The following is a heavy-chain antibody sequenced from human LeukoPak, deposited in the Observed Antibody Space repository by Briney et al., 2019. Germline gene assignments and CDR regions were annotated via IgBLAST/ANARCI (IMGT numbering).Heavy chain of an antibody. CDR2: ISYDGSNK. V-gene: IGHV3-30*04. Sequence: PGGSLRLSCAASGFTFSSYAMHWVRQAPGKGLEWVAVISYDGSNKYYADSVKGRFTISRDNSKNTLYLQMNSLRAEDTAVYYCAREQITMVRGVIISGPGYFDYWGQGTLVTVSS. D-gene: IGHD3-10*01. J-gene: IGHJ4*02. CDR3: AREQITMVRGVIISGPGYFDY. CDR1: GFTFSSYA.